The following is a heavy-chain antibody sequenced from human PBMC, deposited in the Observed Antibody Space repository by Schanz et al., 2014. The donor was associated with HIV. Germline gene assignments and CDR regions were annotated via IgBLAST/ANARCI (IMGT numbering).Heavy chain of an antibody. J-gene: IGHJ6*02. Sequence: EVQLMESGGGLVKPGGSLRLSCAAGGFTSSDYTMNWVRQAPGKGLEWVSSISSSSGYIRYADSVRGRFTISRDNAKNSLYLQMNSLSVEDTAVYYCAREDGWFGDIYYFGLDVWGRGTTVTVSS. CDR1: GFTSSDYT. D-gene: IGHD3-10*01. CDR3: AREDGWFGDIYYFGLDV. V-gene: IGHV3-21*01. CDR2: ISSSSGYI.